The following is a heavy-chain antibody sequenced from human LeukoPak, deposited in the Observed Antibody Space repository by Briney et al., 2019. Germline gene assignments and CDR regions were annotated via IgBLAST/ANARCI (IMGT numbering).Heavy chain of an antibody. CDR1: GGTFSSYT. V-gene: IGHV1-69*04. CDR3: ARDHIVVVPAAISDERFDP. Sequence: ASVKVSCKASGGTFSSYTISWVRQAPGQGLEWMGRIIPILGIANYAQKFQGRVTITADKSTSTAYMELSSLRSEDTAVYYCARDHIVVVPAAISDERFDPWGQGTLVTVSS. J-gene: IGHJ5*02. CDR2: IIPILGIA. D-gene: IGHD2-2*02.